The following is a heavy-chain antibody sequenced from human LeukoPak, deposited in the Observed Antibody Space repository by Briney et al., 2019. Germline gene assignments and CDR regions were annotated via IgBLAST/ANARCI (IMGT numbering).Heavy chain of an antibody. Sequence: KPSETLSLTCTVSDYSISSGYYWGWIRQPPGPGLEWIGRFYHSGSPYYNPSLKSRVTISIDTSKDQFSLRLTSVTAADTAVYYCARFDSSEYDAFESWGQGTMVTVSS. CDR2: FYHSGSP. CDR1: DYSISSGYY. V-gene: IGHV4-38-2*02. CDR3: ARFDSSEYDAFES. D-gene: IGHD6-19*01. J-gene: IGHJ3*02.